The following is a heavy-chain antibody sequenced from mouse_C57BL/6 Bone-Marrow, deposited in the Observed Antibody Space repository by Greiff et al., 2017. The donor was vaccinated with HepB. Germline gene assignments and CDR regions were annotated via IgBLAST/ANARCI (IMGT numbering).Heavy chain of an antibody. D-gene: IGHD1-1*01. CDR3: TSYGSRTRFDY. V-gene: IGHV6-6*01. CDR1: GFTFSDAW. J-gene: IGHJ2*01. CDR2: IRNKANNHAT. Sequence: EVKLQESGGGLVQPGGSMKLSCAASGFTFSDAWMDWVRQSPEKGLEWVAEIRNKANNHATYYAESVKGRFTISRDDSKSSVYLQMNSLRAEDTGIYYCTSYGSRTRFDYWGQGTTLTVSS.